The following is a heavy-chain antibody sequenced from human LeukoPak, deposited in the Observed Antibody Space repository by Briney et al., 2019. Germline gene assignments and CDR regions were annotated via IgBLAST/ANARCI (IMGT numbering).Heavy chain of an antibody. CDR3: AREVPSGIAAAGHGAFDI. D-gene: IGHD6-13*01. CDR1: GGSFSGYY. CDR2: INHSGST. V-gene: IGHV4-34*01. J-gene: IGHJ3*02. Sequence: SETLSLTCAVYGGSFSGYYWSWIRQPPGKGLEWIGEINHSGSTNYNPSLKSRVTISVDTSKNQFSLKLSSVTAADTAVYYCAREVPSGIAAAGHGAFDIWGQGTMVTVSS.